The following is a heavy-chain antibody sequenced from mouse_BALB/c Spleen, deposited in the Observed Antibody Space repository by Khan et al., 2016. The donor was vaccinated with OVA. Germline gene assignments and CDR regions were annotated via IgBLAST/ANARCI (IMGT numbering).Heavy chain of an antibody. CDR2: ILYSGST. Sequence: EVQLQESGPSLVKPSQTLSLTCSVSGDSITSGYWCWIRKSPGNKLEYMGYILYSGSTYYNPSLKSRISIPPHTSQNQYYLQMNSVTTEDTATYYCARSTYRYAFAYWGQGTLVTVSA. V-gene: IGHV3-8*02. CDR1: GDSITSGY. J-gene: IGHJ3*01. CDR3: ARSTYRYAFAY. D-gene: IGHD2-14*01.